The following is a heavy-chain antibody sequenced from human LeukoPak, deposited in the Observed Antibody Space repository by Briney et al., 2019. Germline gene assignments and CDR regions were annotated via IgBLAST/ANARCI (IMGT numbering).Heavy chain of an antibody. CDR1: GYTFTGYY. V-gene: IGHV1-2*02. Sequence: GASVKLSCKASGYTFTGYYMHWVRQAPGQGLEWMGWINPNSGGTNYVQKFQGRVTMTRDSSISTAYMELSRLRSDDTAVYYCETYYSHVWGQGTLVTVS. D-gene: IGHD3-10*01. J-gene: IGHJ4*02. CDR3: ETYYSHV. CDR2: INPNSGGT.